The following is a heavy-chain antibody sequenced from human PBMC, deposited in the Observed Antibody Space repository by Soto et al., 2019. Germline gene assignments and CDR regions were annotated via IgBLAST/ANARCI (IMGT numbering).Heavy chain of an antibody. CDR3: AIGPYYDFWSGKRRYYYYYYGMDV. V-gene: IGHV4-31*03. J-gene: IGHJ6*02. CDR1: GGSISSGGYY. CDR2: SYYSGST. D-gene: IGHD3-3*01. Sequence: QVQLQESGPGLVKPSQTLSLTCTVSGGSISSGGYYWIWIRQHPGKGLEWIGYSYYSGSTYYNPSLKSRVTISVDTSKNQFSLKLSSVTAADTAVYYCAIGPYYDFWSGKRRYYYYYYGMDVWGQGTTVTVSS.